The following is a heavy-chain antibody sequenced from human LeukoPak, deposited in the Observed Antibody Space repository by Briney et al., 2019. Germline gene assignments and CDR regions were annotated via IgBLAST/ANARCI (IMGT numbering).Heavy chain of an antibody. J-gene: IGHJ5*02. D-gene: IGHD3-16*01. Sequence: SETLYLTCTVSDFSISSDYYWGWIRQPPGKGLEWIGSIYYSGNTYYNPSLKSRVTISVDTSKNQFSLKLSSVTAADTAVYYCARVPPYPAASGFDPWGQGTLVTVSS. CDR1: DFSISSDYY. CDR2: IYYSGNT. CDR3: ARVPPYPAASGFDP. V-gene: IGHV4-38-2*02.